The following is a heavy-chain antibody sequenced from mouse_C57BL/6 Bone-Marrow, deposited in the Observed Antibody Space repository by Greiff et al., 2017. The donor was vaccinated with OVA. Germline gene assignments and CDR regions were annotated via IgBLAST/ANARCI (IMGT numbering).Heavy chain of an antibody. V-gene: IGHV1-55*01. Sequence: QVQLQQPGAELVKPGASVKMSCKASGYTFTSYWITWVKQRPGQGLEWIGDIYPGSGSTNYNEKFKSKATLTVDTSSSTAYMQRSSLTSEDSAVXYCAKRYCGSSWYFDVWGTGTTVTVSS. CDR3: AKRYCGSSWYFDV. CDR2: IYPGSGST. D-gene: IGHD1-1*01. J-gene: IGHJ1*03. CDR1: GYTFTSYW.